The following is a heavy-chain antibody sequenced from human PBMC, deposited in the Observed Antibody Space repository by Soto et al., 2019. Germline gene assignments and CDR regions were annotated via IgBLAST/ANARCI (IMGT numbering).Heavy chain of an antibody. J-gene: IGHJ5*02. Sequence: PXETLSLTCPVAGCSISSGVSSWSWIRQPPGKGLEWIGYIYHSGSTYYNPSLKSRVTISVDRSKNQFSLKLSSVTAADTAVYYCARVSSSGNNWFDHWGQGSLVTVSS. V-gene: IGHV4-30-2*01. CDR2: IYHSGST. CDR3: ARVSSSGNNWFDH. D-gene: IGHD6-6*01. CDR1: GCSISSGVSS.